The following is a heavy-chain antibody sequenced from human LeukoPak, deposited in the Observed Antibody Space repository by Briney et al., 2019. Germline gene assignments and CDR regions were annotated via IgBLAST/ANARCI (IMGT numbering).Heavy chain of an antibody. CDR1: DYSISSGYY. Sequence: SETLSLTCTVSDYSISSGYYWGWIRQAPGKGLEWIGNIHHDGITYYNPSLKSRVTISLDPSKNQFSLKLTSVAAADTALYHCARVHYYDASDYSTSNWFDPWGQGTLVTVSS. J-gene: IGHJ5*02. D-gene: IGHD3-22*01. CDR2: IHHDGIT. CDR3: ARVHYYDASDYSTSNWFDP. V-gene: IGHV4-38-2*02.